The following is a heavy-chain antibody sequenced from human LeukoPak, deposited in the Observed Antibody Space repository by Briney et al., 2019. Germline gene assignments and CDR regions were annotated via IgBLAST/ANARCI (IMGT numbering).Heavy chain of an antibody. CDR1: GFTFSDSF. V-gene: IGHV3-11*01. Sequence: PGGSLRLSCEASGFTFSDSFMSWIRQAPGKGLAWIAYISSRSRTTHYADSVKGRFTISRDNAKSSLFLQMDSLRAEDTAVYYCAADSIVVVRNHYYYYGMDVWGQGTTVTVSS. CDR2: ISSRSRTT. J-gene: IGHJ6*02. CDR3: AADSIVVVRNHYYYYGMDV. D-gene: IGHD3-22*01.